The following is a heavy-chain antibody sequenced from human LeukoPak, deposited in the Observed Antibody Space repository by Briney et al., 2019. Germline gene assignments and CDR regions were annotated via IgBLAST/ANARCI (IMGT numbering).Heavy chain of an antibody. CDR2: ISGSGGST. J-gene: IGHJ4*02. V-gene: IGHV3-23*01. D-gene: IGHD6-19*01. CDR1: GFTFSNYW. Sequence: GGSLRLSCAASGFTFSNYWMTWVRQAPGKGLEWVSAISGSGGSTYYADSVKGRFTISRDNSKNTLYLQMNSLRAEDTAVYYCAASRATQWLVRPFDYWGQGTLVTVSS. CDR3: AASRATQWLVRPFDY.